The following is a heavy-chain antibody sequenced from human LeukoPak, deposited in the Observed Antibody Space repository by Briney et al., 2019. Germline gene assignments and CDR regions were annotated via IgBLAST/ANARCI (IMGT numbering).Heavy chain of an antibody. V-gene: IGHV1-46*01. Sequence: ASVKVSCKESGYTFTSNYIHWVRQAPGQGLEWMGMIYPRDGSTSYAQKFQGRVTVTRDTSTSTVHMEPSGLRSEDTAVYYCARDQEGFDYWGQGTLVAVSS. CDR3: ARDQEGFDY. J-gene: IGHJ4*02. CDR1: GYTFTSNY. CDR2: IYPRDGST.